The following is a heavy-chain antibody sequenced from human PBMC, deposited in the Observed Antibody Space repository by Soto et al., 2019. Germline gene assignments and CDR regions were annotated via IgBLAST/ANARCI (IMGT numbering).Heavy chain of an antibody. CDR1: GFTFSSYG. J-gene: IGHJ6*02. V-gene: IGHV3-30*18. Sequence: QVQLVESGGGVVQPGRSLRLSCAASGFTFSSYGMHWVRQAPGKGLEWVAVISYDGSNKYYADSVKGRFTISRDNSKNTLYLQMNSLRAEDTAVYYCAKDLVMITFGGVIVNYYYGMDVWGQGTTVTVSS. CDR3: AKDLVMITFGGVIVNYYYGMDV. CDR2: ISYDGSNK. D-gene: IGHD3-16*02.